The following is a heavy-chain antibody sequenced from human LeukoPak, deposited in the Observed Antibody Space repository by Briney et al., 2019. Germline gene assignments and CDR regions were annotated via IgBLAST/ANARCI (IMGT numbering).Heavy chain of an antibody. J-gene: IGHJ4*02. CDR3: ARGSRGYSYG. V-gene: IGHV4-61*01. CDR1: GGSVSSGSYY. Sequence: SETLSLTCTVSGGSVSSGSYYWSWIRQPPGKGLEWIGYIHYSASTNYNPSLKSRVTISVDTSNNQFSLKLSSVTAADTAVYYCARGSRGYSYGWGQGTLVTASS. D-gene: IGHD5-18*01. CDR2: IHYSAST.